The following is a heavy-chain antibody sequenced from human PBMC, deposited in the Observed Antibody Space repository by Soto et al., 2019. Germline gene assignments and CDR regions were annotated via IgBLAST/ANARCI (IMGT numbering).Heavy chain of an antibody. V-gene: IGHV1-3*01. D-gene: IGHD7-27*01. CDR2: INAGYGNT. J-gene: IGHJ4*02. CDR3: ARDTGDGTFDF. Sequence: ASVKVSCKASGYTFSSYAMHWVRQAPEQRLEWMGWINAGYGNTKSSQKFQDRVTISRETSASTAYMELTSLRSEDTAVYYCARDTGDGTFDFWGQGTLVTVSS. CDR1: GYTFSSYA.